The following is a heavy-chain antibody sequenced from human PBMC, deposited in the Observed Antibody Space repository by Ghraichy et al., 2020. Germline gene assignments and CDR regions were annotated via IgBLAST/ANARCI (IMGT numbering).Heavy chain of an antibody. D-gene: IGHD6-19*01. Sequence: LSLTCAASGFTFSSYWMSWVRQAPGKGLEWVANIKQDGSEKYYVDSVKGRFTISRDNAKNSLYLQMNSLRAEDTAVYYCAREGAPGSGWYWGYYYYGMDVWGQGTTVTVSS. CDR3: AREGAPGSGWYWGYYYYGMDV. V-gene: IGHV3-7*03. CDR1: GFTFSSYW. J-gene: IGHJ6*02. CDR2: IKQDGSEK.